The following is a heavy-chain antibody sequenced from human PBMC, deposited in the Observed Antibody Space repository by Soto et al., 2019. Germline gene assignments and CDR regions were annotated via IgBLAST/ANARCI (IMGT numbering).Heavy chain of an antibody. CDR1: GFTVSSNY. Sequence: GGSLRLSCAASGFTVSSNYMSWVRQAPGKGLEWVSVIYSGGSTYYADSVKGRFTISRDNSKNTLYLQMNSLRAEDTAVYYCAREPYYYGSGSYYDYWGQGTLVTVSS. CDR3: AREPYYYGSGSYYDY. V-gene: IGHV3-66*01. CDR2: IYSGGST. J-gene: IGHJ4*02. D-gene: IGHD3-10*01.